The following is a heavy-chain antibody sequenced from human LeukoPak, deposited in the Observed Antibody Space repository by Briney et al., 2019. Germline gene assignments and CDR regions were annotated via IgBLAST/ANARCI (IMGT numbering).Heavy chain of an antibody. CDR3: AKGRVVVAATFY. D-gene: IGHD2-15*01. CDR1: GFTFSSYA. V-gene: IGHV3-23*01. Sequence: GGSLRLSCAASGFTFSSYAMSWVRQAPGKGLEWVSAISGSGGSTYYADSVKGRFTTSRDNSKNTLYLQMNSQRAEDTAVYYCAKGRVVVAATFYWGQGTLVTVSS. J-gene: IGHJ4*02. CDR2: ISGSGGST.